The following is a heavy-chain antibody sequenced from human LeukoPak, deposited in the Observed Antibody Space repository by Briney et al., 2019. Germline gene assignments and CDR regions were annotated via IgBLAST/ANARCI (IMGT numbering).Heavy chain of an antibody. CDR2: ITAYNGNT. Sequence: ASVKVSCKTSGYTFPSFGITWIRQVPGQGLEWMGWITAYNGNTNYAQKFQDRVSMTTDSSTTTAYMEVRGLRSDDTAVYYCVRGRDYYYGLDVWGQGTTVIVSS. J-gene: IGHJ6*02. CDR3: VRGRDYYYGLDV. V-gene: IGHV1-18*01. CDR1: GYTFPSFG.